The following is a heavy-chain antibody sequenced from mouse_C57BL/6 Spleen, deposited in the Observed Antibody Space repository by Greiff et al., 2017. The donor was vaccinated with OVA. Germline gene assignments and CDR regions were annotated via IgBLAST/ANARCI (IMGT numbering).Heavy chain of an antibody. CDR3: TRVPPYYGLDY. CDR2: ISSGGDYI. D-gene: IGHD1-1*01. CDR1: GFTFSSYA. V-gene: IGHV5-9-1*02. J-gene: IGHJ2*01. Sequence: EVQGVESGEGLVKPGGSLKLSCAASGFTFSSYAMSWVRQTPEKRLEWVAYISSGGDYIYYADTVKGRFTISRDNARNTLYLQMSSLKSEDTAMYYCTRVPPYYGLDYWGQGTTLTVSS.